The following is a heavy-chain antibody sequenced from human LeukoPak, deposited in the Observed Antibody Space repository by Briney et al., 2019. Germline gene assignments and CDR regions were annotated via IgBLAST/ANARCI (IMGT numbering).Heavy chain of an antibody. D-gene: IGHD6-19*01. V-gene: IGHV4-30-2*01. CDR3: ARTRAVGNWFDP. Sequence: SQTLSLTCAVSGGSISSGGYSWSWIRQPPGKGPEWIGYIYHSGSTYYNPSLKSRVTISVDRSKNQFSLKLSSVTAADTAVYYCARTRAVGNWFDPWGQGTLVTVSS. CDR2: IYHSGST. J-gene: IGHJ5*02. CDR1: GGSISSGGYS.